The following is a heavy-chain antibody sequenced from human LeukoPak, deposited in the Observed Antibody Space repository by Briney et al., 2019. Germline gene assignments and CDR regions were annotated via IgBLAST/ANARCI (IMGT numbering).Heavy chain of an antibody. CDR2: ISWNSGSI. V-gene: IGHV3-9*01. Sequence: PGGSLRLSCAASGFTFDDYAMHWVRQAPGKGLEWVSGISWNSGSIGYADSVKGRFTISRDNAKNSLYLQMNSLRAEDTALYYCAKVAAGTIDHAFDIWGQGTMVTVS. CDR1: GFTFDDYA. J-gene: IGHJ3*02. CDR3: AKVAAGTIDHAFDI. D-gene: IGHD6-13*01.